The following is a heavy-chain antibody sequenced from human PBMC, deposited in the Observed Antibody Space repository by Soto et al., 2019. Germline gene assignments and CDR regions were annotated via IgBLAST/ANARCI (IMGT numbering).Heavy chain of an antibody. CDR1: GGSISSGGYY. V-gene: IGHV4-31*03. CDR2: IYYSGST. D-gene: IGHD3-16*02. Sequence: NPSETLSLTCTVSGGSISSGGYYWSWIRQHPGKGLEWIGYIYYSGSTYYNPSLKSRVTISVDTSKNQFSLKLSSVTAADTAVYYCARASVRDGYFDYWGQGTLVTVSS. J-gene: IGHJ4*02. CDR3: ARASVRDGYFDY.